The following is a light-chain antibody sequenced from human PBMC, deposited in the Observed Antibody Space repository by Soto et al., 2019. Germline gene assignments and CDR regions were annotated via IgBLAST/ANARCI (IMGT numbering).Light chain of an antibody. J-gene: IGKJ4*01. Sequence: EIVMTQSPATLSVSPGEGATLSCRASQSVRSDLAWYQQKPGQAPRLLIYDASTRATGIPARFSGSGSGTEFTLTISSLQSEDVAVYYCQQYTNWPPLTFGGGTKGEI. CDR3: QQYTNWPPLT. CDR2: DAS. CDR1: QSVRSD. V-gene: IGKV3-15*01.